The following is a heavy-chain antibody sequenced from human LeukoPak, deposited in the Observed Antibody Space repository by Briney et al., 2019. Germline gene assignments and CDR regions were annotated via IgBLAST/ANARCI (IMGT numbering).Heavy chain of an antibody. CDR2: ISYSGST. J-gene: IGHJ2*01. Sequence: SETLSLTCTVSGGSISSYYWSWIRQPPGKGLEWIGTISYSGSTYYNPSLKSRVTISVDTSKNQFSLKLSSVTAADTAVYYCARVYYSNSYDYWYFDLWGRGTLVTVSS. V-gene: IGHV4-59*01. D-gene: IGHD6-13*01. CDR3: ARVYYSNSYDYWYFDL. CDR1: GGSISSYY.